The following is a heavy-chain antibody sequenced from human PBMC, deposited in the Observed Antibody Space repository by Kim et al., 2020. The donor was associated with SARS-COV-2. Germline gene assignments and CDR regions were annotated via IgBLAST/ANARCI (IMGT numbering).Heavy chain of an antibody. J-gene: IGHJ4*02. CDR3: TRSRPLLDSGSYYTFDY. CDR1: GFTFSGSA. CDR2: IRSKANSYAT. V-gene: IGHV3-73*01. Sequence: GGSLRLSCAASGFTFSGSAMHWVRQASGKGLEWVGRIRSKANSYATAYAASVKGRFTISRDDSKNTAYLQMNSLKTEDTAVYSCTRSRPLLDSGSYYTFDYWGQVTLVTLSS. D-gene: IGHD3-10*01.